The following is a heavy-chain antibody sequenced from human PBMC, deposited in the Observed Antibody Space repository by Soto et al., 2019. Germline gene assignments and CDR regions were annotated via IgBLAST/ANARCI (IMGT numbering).Heavy chain of an antibody. Sequence: EVELVESVGVLVKPGGSLRLSCAASGFAFTNAWMTWVRQAPGKALEWIGRIRSQIDGGTTDYAAPVKGRFTISRDDSKNTLYLQMNSLKTEDTAVYYCTTVAYGEYVSDYWGQGTLVTVSS. CDR1: GFAFTNAW. J-gene: IGHJ4*02. V-gene: IGHV3-15*01. D-gene: IGHD4-17*01. CDR3: TTVAYGEYVSDY. CDR2: IRSQIDGGTT.